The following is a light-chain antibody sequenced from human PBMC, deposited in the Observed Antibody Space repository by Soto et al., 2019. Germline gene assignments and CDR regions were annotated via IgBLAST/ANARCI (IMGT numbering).Light chain of an antibody. V-gene: IGKV3-15*01. CDR3: QQYGSSPTWT. CDR1: QSVSSN. CDR2: GAS. Sequence: EILMTQSPATLSLSPGERATLSCRASQSVSSNLAWYQQKPGRAPRLLIYGASTRATGIPARFSGSGSGTEFTLTISSLQSEDFAVYYCQQYGSSPTWTFGQGTKV. J-gene: IGKJ1*01.